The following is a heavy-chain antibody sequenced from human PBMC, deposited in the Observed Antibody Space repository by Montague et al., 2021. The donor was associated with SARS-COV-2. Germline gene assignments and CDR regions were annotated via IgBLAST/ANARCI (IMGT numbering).Heavy chain of an antibody. Sequence: SETLSLTCTVSGGSISGTAYYWGWIRQPPGKGLEWIGSIYYTVNTYYNPSLKSRVTISVDASKNQFSLTLSSVSAADTAVYYCARQTTLLRGRAPPGVWGQGTTVTVSS. V-gene: IGHV4-39*01. J-gene: IGHJ6*02. CDR3: ARQTTLLRGRAPPGV. D-gene: IGHD3-10*01. CDR2: IYYTVNT. CDR1: GGSISGTAYY.